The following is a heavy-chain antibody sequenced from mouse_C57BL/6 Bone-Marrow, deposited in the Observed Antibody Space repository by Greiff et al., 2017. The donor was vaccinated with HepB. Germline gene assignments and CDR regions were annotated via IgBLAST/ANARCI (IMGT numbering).Heavy chain of an antibody. CDR1: GFTFSDFY. CDR2: SRNKANDYTT. V-gene: IGHV7-1*01. J-gene: IGHJ3*01. Sequence: EVKLVESGGGLVQSGRSLRLSCATSGFTFSDFYMEWVRQAPGKGLEWIAASRNKANDYTTEYSASVKGRFIVSRDTSQSILYLQMNALRAEDTAIYYCARDAENFGPWFAYWGQGTLVTVSA. CDR3: ARDAENFGPWFAY.